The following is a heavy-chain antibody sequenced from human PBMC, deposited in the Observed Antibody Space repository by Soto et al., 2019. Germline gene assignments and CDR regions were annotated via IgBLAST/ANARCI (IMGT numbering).Heavy chain of an antibody. D-gene: IGHD2-21*02. CDR1: GGSITDYS. CDR2: IFSSGST. V-gene: IGHV4-4*07. Sequence: LSLTCTVSGGSITDYSWVWIRQPAGKGLEWIGRIFSSGSTNYNPSLKGRITMSLDTSKNQFSLKLNSATATDTAVYFCARDQGVVVTADTWLDPWGQGILVTVYS. CDR3: ARDQGVVVTADTWLDP. J-gene: IGHJ5*02.